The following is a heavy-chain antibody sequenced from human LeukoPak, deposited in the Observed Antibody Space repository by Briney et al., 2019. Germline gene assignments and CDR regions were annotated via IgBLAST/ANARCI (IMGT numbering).Heavy chain of an antibody. D-gene: IGHD2-15*01. J-gene: IGHJ5*02. CDR1: GGTFSSYA. V-gene: IGHV1-69*05. CDR3: ARHRSHPGWNWFDP. Sequence: GASVKVSCKASGGTFSSYAISWVRQAPGQGLEWMGGIIPIFGTANYAQKFQGRVTITTDESTSTAYMELSSLRSEDTAVYYCARHRSHPGWNWFDPWGQGTLVTVSA. CDR2: IIPIFGTA.